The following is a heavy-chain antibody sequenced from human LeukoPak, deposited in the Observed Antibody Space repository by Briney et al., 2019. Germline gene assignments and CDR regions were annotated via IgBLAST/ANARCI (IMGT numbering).Heavy chain of an antibody. CDR2: ITSDGSST. J-gene: IGHJ6*03. CDR3: ARAPPEGSSYMDV. V-gene: IGHV3-74*01. D-gene: IGHD1-14*01. Sequence: PGRSLRLSCAASGFTFSSYWMHWVRQAPGKGLVCVSRITSDGSSTSYADSVKGRYTISRDNAKNTLYLQMNSLRAEDTAVYYCARAPPEGSSYMDVWGKGTTVTFSS. CDR1: GFTFSSYW.